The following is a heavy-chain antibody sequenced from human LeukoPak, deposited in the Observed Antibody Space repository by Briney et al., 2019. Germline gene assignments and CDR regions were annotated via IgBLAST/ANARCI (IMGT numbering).Heavy chain of an antibody. CDR1: GFTFSSYG. Sequence: GGSLRLSCAASGFTFSSYGMHWVRQAPGKGLDWVAFIRYDGHNKYYADSVKGRFTISRDNSKNTLYLQMNSLRAEDTAVYYCAKVSKATITMVRGVFDYWGQGTLVTVSS. V-gene: IGHV3-30*02. CDR3: AKVSKATITMVRGVFDY. J-gene: IGHJ4*02. CDR2: IRYDGHNK. D-gene: IGHD3-10*01.